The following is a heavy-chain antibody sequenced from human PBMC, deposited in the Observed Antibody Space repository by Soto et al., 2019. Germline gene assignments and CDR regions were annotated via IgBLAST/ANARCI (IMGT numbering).Heavy chain of an antibody. Sequence: SETLSLTCTVSGGSISSYYWSWIRQPPGKGLEWIGYIYYSGSTNYNPSLKSRVTISVDTSKNQFSLKLSSVTAADTAVYYCARTQLDYYGSGSYGSRGNWFDPWGQGTLVTVSS. CDR2: IYYSGST. D-gene: IGHD3-10*01. CDR3: ARTQLDYYGSGSYGSRGNWFDP. J-gene: IGHJ5*02. CDR1: GGSISSYY. V-gene: IGHV4-59*01.